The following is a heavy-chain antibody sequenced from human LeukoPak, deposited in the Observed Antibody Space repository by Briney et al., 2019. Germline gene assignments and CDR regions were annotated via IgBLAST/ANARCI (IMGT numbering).Heavy chain of an antibody. Sequence: SETLSLTCTVSGGSISSYYWSWIRQPPGKGLEWIGYIYYSGSTNYNPSLKSRVTISVDTYKNQFSLKLSSVTAADTAVYYCARSPVLRYFDWSQYYFDYWGQGTLVTVSS. CDR3: ARSPVLRYFDWSQYYFDY. J-gene: IGHJ4*02. V-gene: IGHV4-59*01. CDR2: IYYSGST. CDR1: GGSISSYY. D-gene: IGHD3-9*01.